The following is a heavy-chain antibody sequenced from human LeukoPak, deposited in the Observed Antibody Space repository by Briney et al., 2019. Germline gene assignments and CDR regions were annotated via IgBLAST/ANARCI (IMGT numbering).Heavy chain of an antibody. CDR2: IRNDGSDA. Sequence: GGSLRLSCVASGFSFSETWMHWVRQVPGKGLVWVSRIRNDGSDARYAESVKGRFTISRDNAKNTLYLQMNSLRAGDTAIYYCAKDRRLASFDYGGQGTLVTVSS. V-gene: IGHV3-74*01. CDR1: GFSFSETW. CDR3: AKDRRLASFDY. D-gene: IGHD6-25*01. J-gene: IGHJ4*02.